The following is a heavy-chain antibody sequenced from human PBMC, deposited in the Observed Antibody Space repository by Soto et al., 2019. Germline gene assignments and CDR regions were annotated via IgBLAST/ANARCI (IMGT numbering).Heavy chain of an antibody. CDR3: AKVGAVAGRSPYFDY. J-gene: IGHJ4*02. CDR1: GFTFDDYA. CDR2: ISWNSGSI. Sequence: PGGSLRLSCAASGFTFDDYAMHWVRQAPGKGLEWVSGISWNSGSIGYADSVKGRFTISRDNAKNSLYLQMNSLRAEDTALYYCAKVGAVAGRSPYFDYWGQGTLVTVSS. D-gene: IGHD6-19*01. V-gene: IGHV3-9*01.